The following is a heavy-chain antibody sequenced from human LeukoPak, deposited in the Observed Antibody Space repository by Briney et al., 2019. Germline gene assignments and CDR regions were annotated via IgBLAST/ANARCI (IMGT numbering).Heavy chain of an antibody. CDR3: ARDLLVRGVTQLIGGWFDP. CDR1: GYTFTSYA. CDR2: INAGNGNT. D-gene: IGHD3-10*01. J-gene: IGHJ5*02. V-gene: IGHV1-3*01. Sequence: ASVKVSCKASGYTFTSYAMHWVRQAPGQRLEWMGWINAGNGNTKYSQKFQGRVTITRDTSASTAYMELSSLRSEDTAVYYCARDLLVRGVTQLIGGWFDPWGQGTLVTVSS.